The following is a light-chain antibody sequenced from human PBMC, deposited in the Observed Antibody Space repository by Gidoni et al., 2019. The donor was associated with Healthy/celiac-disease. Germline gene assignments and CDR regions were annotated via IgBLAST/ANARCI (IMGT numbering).Light chain of an antibody. V-gene: IGLV4-69*01. CDR1: SGHSSYA. CDR2: LNSDGSH. Sequence: QLVLTQPPSASASLGASVKLTCTLSSGHSSYAIAWHQQQPEKGPRYLMKLNSDGSHSKGDGIPDRFSGSSSGAERYLTISSLQSEDEADYYCQTWGTGIHLFGGGTKLTVL. CDR3: QTWGTGIHL. J-gene: IGLJ2*01.